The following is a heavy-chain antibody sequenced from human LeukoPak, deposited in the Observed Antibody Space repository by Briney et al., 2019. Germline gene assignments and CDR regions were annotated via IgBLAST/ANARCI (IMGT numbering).Heavy chain of an antibody. CDR2: IKEDGSEI. CDR1: AFTFSNYW. Sequence: GGSLRLSCAASAFTFSNYWMSWVRQAPGKGLEWVANIKEDGSEINYVDSVKGRFTISRDNAKNSLYPQMNSLRVDDTAVYYCAGDRGYSTFDYWGQGTLVTVSS. J-gene: IGHJ4*02. V-gene: IGHV3-7*01. D-gene: IGHD4-23*01. CDR3: AGDRGYSTFDY.